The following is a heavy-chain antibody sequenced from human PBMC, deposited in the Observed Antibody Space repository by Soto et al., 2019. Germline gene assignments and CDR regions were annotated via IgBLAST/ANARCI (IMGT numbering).Heavy chain of an antibody. J-gene: IGHJ6*02. V-gene: IGHV3-30*03. CDR1: GFTFSSYG. Sequence: GGSLRLSCAASGFTFSSYGMHWVRQAPGKGLEWVAVISYDGSNKYYADSVKGRFTISRDNSKNTLYLQMNSLRAEDTAVYYCARETQPGYSTSWYFYYYYYGMDVWGQGTTITVSS. CDR3: ARETQPGYSTSWYFYYYYYGMDV. D-gene: IGHD6-13*01. CDR2: ISYDGSNK.